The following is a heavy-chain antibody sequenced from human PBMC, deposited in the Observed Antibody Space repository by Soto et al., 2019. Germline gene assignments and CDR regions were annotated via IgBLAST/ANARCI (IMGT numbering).Heavy chain of an antibody. CDR3: TRAPVSGSYCFDF. V-gene: IGHV4-61*01. CDR1: GVSVSSGNYY. J-gene: IGHJ4*02. CDR2: IFHTGTT. Sequence: PSETLSLTCTVSGVSVSSGNYYWSWIRQPPGKGLEWIGYIFHTGTTNYNPSLKSRVAISLDTSMNQFSLKLSSVTAADTAVYYCTRAPVSGSYCFDFWGQGTPVTVSS. D-gene: IGHD1-26*01.